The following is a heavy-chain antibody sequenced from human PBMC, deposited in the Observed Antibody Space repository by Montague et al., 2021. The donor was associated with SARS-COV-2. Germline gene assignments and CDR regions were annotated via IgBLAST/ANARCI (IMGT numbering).Heavy chain of an antibody. D-gene: IGHD5-18*01. Sequence: SRRLSCAASGFLFSSYSIHLFRQAAGKGLECVGVISGTGAARHYAPSVEGRFTISRDNSKNTLYLQMNSLRVEDSAMYYCVRDGGNGYNDLDYWGQGTLVTVSS. J-gene: IGHJ4*02. CDR2: ISGTGAAR. CDR3: VRDGGNGYNDLDY. V-gene: IGHV3-30*01. CDR1: GFLFSSYS.